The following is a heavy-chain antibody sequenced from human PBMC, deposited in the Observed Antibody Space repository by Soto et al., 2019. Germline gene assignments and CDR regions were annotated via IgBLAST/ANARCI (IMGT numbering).Heavy chain of an antibody. CDR3: ARATTVTTVPST. Sequence: LRLSCAASGFTVSSNYMSWVRQAPGKGLEWVSVIYSGGSTYYADSVKGRFTISRDNSKNTLYLQMNSLRAEDTAVYYCARATTVTTVPSTWGQGTMVTVSS. J-gene: IGHJ3*01. V-gene: IGHV3-66*01. CDR1: GFTVSSNY. D-gene: IGHD4-17*01. CDR2: IYSGGST.